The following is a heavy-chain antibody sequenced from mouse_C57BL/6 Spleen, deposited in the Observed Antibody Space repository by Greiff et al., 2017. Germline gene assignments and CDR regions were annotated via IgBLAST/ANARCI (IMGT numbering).Heavy chain of an antibody. J-gene: IGHJ3*01. V-gene: IGHV1-80*01. D-gene: IGHD1-1*01. CDR3: ASPLYYCGSSSFAY. CDR2: IYPGDGDT. CDR1: GYAFSSYW. Sequence: QVQLQQSGAELVKPGASVKISCKASGYAFSSYWMNWVKQRPGKGLEWIGQIYPGDGDTNYNGKFKGKATLTADKSSSTAYMQLSSLTSEDSAVYFCASPLYYCGSSSFAYWGQGTLVTVSA.